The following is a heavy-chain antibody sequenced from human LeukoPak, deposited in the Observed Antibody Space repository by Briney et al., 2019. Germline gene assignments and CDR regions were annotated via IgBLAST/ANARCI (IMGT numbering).Heavy chain of an antibody. D-gene: IGHD2-15*01. Sequence: PSETLSLTCTVSGGSISSGGYYWSWIRQPPGKGLEGIGYIYHSGSTYYNPSLKSRVTISVDRSKNQFSLKLSSVTAADTAVYYCARDRWPYYYFDYWGQGTLVTVSS. CDR1: GGSISSGGYY. CDR3: ARDRWPYYYFDY. CDR2: IYHSGST. J-gene: IGHJ4*02. V-gene: IGHV4-30-2*01.